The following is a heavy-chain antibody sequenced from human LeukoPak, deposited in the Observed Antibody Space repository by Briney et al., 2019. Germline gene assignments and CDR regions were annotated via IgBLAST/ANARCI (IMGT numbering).Heavy chain of an antibody. D-gene: IGHD3-16*01. J-gene: IGHJ4*02. Sequence: SVKVSCKASGGTFSSYAISWVRQAPGQGLEWMGRIIPILGIANYAQKFQGRVTITADKSTSTAYMELSSLRSEDTAVYYCARVGESYNEDYWGQGTLVTVSS. CDR2: IIPILGIA. CDR1: GGTFSSYA. CDR3: ARVGESYNEDY. V-gene: IGHV1-69*04.